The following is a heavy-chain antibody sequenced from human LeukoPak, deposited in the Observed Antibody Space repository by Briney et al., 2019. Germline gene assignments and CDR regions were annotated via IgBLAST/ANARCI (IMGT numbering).Heavy chain of an antibody. CDR3: ARGLQSWFDP. J-gene: IGHJ5*02. V-gene: IGHV4-61*01. CDR2: IYYSGST. Sequence: SETMSLTCTVYGGSVSSGSYYWNWIRQPPGKGLEWIGYIYYSGSTNYNPSLKSRVTISVDTSKNQFSLKLSSVTAADTAVYYCARGLQSWFDPWGQGTLVTVSS. CDR1: GGSVSSGSYY.